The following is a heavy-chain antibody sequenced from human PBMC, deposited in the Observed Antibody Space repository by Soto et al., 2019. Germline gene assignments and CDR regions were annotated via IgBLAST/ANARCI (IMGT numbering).Heavy chain of an antibody. Sequence: PGGSLRLSCAASGFTFSDHALTWVRQAPGKGLEWVSTATNNGDRAFYADSVRGRFTVSRDNAKNSLYLQMNSLRAEDTAVYYCARDESLYSSSSIDYWGQGTLVTVS. CDR3: ARDESLYSSSSIDY. CDR1: GFTFSDHA. J-gene: IGHJ4*02. CDR2: ATNNGDRA. V-gene: IGHV3-23*01. D-gene: IGHD6-6*01.